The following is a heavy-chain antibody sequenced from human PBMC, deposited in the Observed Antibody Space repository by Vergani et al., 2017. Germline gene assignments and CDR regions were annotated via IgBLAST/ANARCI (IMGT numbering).Heavy chain of an antibody. D-gene: IGHD1-20*01. J-gene: IGHJ4*01. CDR3: ERAYGRYDWFDY. CDR2: ISGPGLST. CDR1: GFTFSNSA. Sequence: EVHLLESGGGLVQSGGSLRLSCAASGFTFSNSAVSWVRQAPGRGLAWVSSISGPGLSTYYADSVKGRFSISRDNSKNTVFLQMHSLRVEDTAVYYCERAYGRYDWFDYWGQRTMVTVSS. V-gene: IGHV3-23*01.